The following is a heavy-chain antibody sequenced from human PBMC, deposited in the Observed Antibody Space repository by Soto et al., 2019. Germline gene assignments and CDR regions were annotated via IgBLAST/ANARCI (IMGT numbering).Heavy chain of an antibody. CDR2: FEPEDGET. D-gene: IGHD3-3*01. V-gene: IGHV1-24*01. J-gene: IGHJ4*02. CDR1: GYTLTDLS. Sequence: QVQLVQSGAEVKKPGASVKVSCKVSGYTLTDLSMQWVRQAPGKGLEWMGGFEPEDGETIYARKFQGRDTMTEDTATATAYMELSSLGSEDTAEYYCATHRSGRFLEWLPEGSLGYWGQGTLVTVSS. CDR3: ATHRSGRFLEWLPEGSLGY.